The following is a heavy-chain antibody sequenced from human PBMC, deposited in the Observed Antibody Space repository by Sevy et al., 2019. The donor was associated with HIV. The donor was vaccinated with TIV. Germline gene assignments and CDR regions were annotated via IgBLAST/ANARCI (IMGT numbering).Heavy chain of an antibody. CDR2: IYYTGST. Sequence: SETLSLTCTVSSGSISSNTYYWGWIRQPPGKGLEWIGTIYYTGSTYYSPSLKSLVSISVDTSKNQFSLKLISVTAADTAVYYCTRLVYGDYVNYFDPWGQGTLVTVSS. CDR1: SGSISSNTYY. D-gene: IGHD4-17*01. J-gene: IGHJ5*02. V-gene: IGHV4-39*01. CDR3: TRLVYGDYVNYFDP.